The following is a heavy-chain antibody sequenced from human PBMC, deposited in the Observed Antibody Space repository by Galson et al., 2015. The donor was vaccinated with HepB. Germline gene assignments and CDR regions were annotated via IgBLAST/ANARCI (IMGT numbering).Heavy chain of an antibody. CDR1: GYTFTTYV. V-gene: IGHV1-3*04. J-gene: IGHJ4*02. CDR2: INTDNGNI. Sequence: SVKVSCKASGYTFTTYVMHWVRQAPGQSPEWMGWINTDNGNIKYSQNFQGRVTITRDTSASTAYMELSSLRSEDTAVYYCARGPNYSFGIIDYWGQGSLVTVSS. CDR3: ARGPNYSFGIIDY. D-gene: IGHD3-10*01.